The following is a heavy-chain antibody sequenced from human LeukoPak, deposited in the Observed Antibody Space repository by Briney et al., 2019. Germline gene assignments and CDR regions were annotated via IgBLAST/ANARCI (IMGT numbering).Heavy chain of an antibody. V-gene: IGHV3-66*02. CDR1: GFTVSSNY. CDR2: IYSGGST. D-gene: IGHD6-13*01. J-gene: IGHJ4*02. CDR3: ARGHHSIVASGGGFDY. Sequence: GGSLRLSCAASGFTVSSNYMSWVRQAPGKGLEWASVIYSGGSTYYADSVKGRFTISRDNSKNTLYLQMNSLRAEDTAVYYCARGHHSIVASGGGFDYWGQEALVTVSS.